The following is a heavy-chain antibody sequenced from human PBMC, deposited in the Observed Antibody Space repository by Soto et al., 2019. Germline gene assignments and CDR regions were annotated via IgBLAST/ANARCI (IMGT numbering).Heavy chain of an antibody. CDR3: VRKYSSGWYWFDP. CDR1: GGSISSSNW. D-gene: IGHD6-19*01. CDR2: IYHSGST. Sequence: SETLSLTCAVSGGSISSSNWWSWVRQPPGKGLEWIGEIYHSGSTNYNPSLKSRVTISVDKSKNQFSLKLSSVTAADTAVYYCVRKYSSGWYWFDPWGQGTLVTVSS. V-gene: IGHV4-4*02. J-gene: IGHJ5*02.